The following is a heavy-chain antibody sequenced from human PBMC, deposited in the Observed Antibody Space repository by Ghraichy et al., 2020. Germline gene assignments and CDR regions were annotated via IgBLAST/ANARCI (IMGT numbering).Heavy chain of an antibody. D-gene: IGHD2-15*01. CDR3: VRDGCSGRTCTFYN. J-gene: IGHJ4*02. CDR2: IGSGGSSS. Sequence: GRSLRLSCAASGFTFSSYSMNWVRQAPGKGLEWVSYIGSGGSSSYYADSVKGRFTISRDNAKNSVYLDMKSLRAEDTALYYCVRDGCSGRTCTFYNWGQGALVTVSS. V-gene: IGHV3-48*04. CDR1: GFTFSSYS.